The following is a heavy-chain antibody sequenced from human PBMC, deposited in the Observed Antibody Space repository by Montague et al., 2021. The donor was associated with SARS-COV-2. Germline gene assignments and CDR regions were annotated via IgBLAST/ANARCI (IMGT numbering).Heavy chain of an antibody. D-gene: IGHD3-22*01. CDR3: ARGGATYYYDTSGYVNAFDT. CDR2: IYYNGYT. CDR1: GGSTSSYY. J-gene: IGHJ3*02. Sequence: SETLSLTCTVSGGSTSSYYWSWIRQPPGKGLEWIGYIYYNGYTNYNPSLKSRVTISVDTSKNQFSLGLSSVTAADTAVYFCARGGATYYYDTSGYVNAFDTWGQGTMVTVSS. V-gene: IGHV4-59*01.